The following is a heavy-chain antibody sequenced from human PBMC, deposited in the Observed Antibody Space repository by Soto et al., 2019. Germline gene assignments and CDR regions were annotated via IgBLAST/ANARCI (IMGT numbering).Heavy chain of an antibody. CDR2: ISSSSSTI. CDR3: ARTKTPLGGWYPIFDY. J-gene: IGHJ4*02. D-gene: IGHD6-19*01. V-gene: IGHV3-48*01. CDR1: GFTFSSYS. Sequence: GGSLRLSCAASGFTFSSYSMNWVRQAPGKGLEWVSYISSSSSTIYYADSVKGRFTISRDNAKNSLYLQMNSLRAEDTAVYYCARTKTPLGGWYPIFDYWGQGTLVTVSS.